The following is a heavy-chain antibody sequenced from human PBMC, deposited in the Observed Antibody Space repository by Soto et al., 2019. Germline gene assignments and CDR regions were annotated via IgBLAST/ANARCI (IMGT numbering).Heavy chain of an antibody. CDR3: ARGREDNSDHHFGLLFDS. V-gene: IGHV4-59*01. Sequence: SETLSLTCTVSGDSIRDSFWSWVRQPPGKGLEWIGLVHHTGNTNYNPSLETRVTMLVDTSANHFSLTLTSVTPADTAIYYCARGREDNSDHHFGLLFDSWGQGTLVTVSS. CDR2: VHHTGNT. CDR1: GDSIRDSF. D-gene: IGHD3-22*01. J-gene: IGHJ4*02.